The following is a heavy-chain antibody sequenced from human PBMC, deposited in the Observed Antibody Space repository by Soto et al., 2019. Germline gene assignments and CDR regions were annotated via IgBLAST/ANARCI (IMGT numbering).Heavy chain of an antibody. CDR1: VFTFSGYA. J-gene: IGHJ4*02. CDR3: AKASGESYPGSRVFDS. CDR2: ILNTGGDA. D-gene: IGHD3-10*01. V-gene: IGHV3-23*01. Sequence: LRLSCAASVFTFSGYAMSWVRQAPGTGLEWVSVILNTGGDALYADSVEGRYTISRDNFKNTLYLQMNSLRAEDAAIYYCAKASGESYPGSRVFDSWGQGTRVTVSS.